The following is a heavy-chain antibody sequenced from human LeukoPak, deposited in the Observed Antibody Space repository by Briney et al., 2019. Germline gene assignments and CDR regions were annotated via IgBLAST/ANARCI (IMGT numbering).Heavy chain of an antibody. D-gene: IGHD2-15*01. Sequence: GGSLRLSCAASGFTFRNYGMNWVRQAPGKGLEWVSAFSASGSTYYADSVKGRFTVSRDNSENMLYLQMHSLRAEDTAVYYCAQDLSYIGLDNWGQGTLVTVSS. CDR1: GFTFRNYG. V-gene: IGHV3-23*01. CDR2: FSASGST. J-gene: IGHJ4*02. CDR3: AQDLSYIGLDN.